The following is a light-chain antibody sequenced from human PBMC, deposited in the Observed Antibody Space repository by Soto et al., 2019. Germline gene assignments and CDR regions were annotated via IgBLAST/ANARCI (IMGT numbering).Light chain of an antibody. Sequence: QSVLTQPPSVSGAPGQRVTISCSGSSSNIGAGYDVNWYRQLPGTAPKLLVYGNSDRPSGVPDRFSGSKSGTSASLAITGLQAEDEADYFCQPYDRNLRTYVFGTATKLTVL. CDR3: QPYDRNLRTYV. CDR1: SSNIGAGYD. V-gene: IGLV1-40*01. CDR2: GNS. J-gene: IGLJ1*01.